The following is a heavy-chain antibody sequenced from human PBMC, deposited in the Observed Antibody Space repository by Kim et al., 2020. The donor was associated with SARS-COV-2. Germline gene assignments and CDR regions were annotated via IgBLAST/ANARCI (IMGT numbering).Heavy chain of an antibody. Sequence: RFTISRDNSKNTLYLQMNSLRAEDTAVYYCARDDGTMVRGVSYYYYGMDVWGQGTTVTVSS. D-gene: IGHD3-10*01. CDR3: ARDDGTMVRGVSYYYYGMDV. V-gene: IGHV3-30*07. J-gene: IGHJ6*02.